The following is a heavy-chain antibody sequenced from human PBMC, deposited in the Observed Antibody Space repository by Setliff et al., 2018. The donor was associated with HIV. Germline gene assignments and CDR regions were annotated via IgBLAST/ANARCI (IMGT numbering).Heavy chain of an antibody. V-gene: IGHV1-69*13. CDR2: IIPIFGTA. J-gene: IGHJ3*02. D-gene: IGHD3-22*01. Sequence: SVKVSCKTSGYTFVNYYVNWVRQAPGQGLEWMGGIIPIFGTANYAQKFQGRVTIIADESTSTAYMELNSLRSEDTAVYYCARDYPYYGSSGYSYLDAFDIWGQGTMVTVSS. CDR3: ARDYPYYGSSGYSYLDAFDI. CDR1: GYTFVNYY.